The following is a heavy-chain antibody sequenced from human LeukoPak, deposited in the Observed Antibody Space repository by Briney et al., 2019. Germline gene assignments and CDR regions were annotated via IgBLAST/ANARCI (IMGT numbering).Heavy chain of an antibody. D-gene: IGHD3-22*01. J-gene: IGHJ4*02. V-gene: IGHV3-30-3*01. CDR3: AKDLDGYYDSSGYSYYFDY. Sequence: GRSLRLSCAASGFTFSSYAMHWVRQAPGKGLEWVAVISYDGSNKYYADSVKGRFTISRDNSKNTLYLQMNSLRAEDTAVYYCAKDLDGYYDSSGYSYYFDYWGQGTLVTVSS. CDR1: GFTFSSYA. CDR2: ISYDGSNK.